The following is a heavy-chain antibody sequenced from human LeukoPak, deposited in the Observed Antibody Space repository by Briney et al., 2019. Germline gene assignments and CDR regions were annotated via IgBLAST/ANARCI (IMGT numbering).Heavy chain of an antibody. CDR2: ISYDGSNK. CDR3: ARDYGDFPLDY. J-gene: IGHJ4*02. V-gene: IGHV3-30-3*01. Sequence: GGSLRLSCAASGFTFSSYAMHWVRQAPGKGLEWVAVISYDGSNKYYADSVKGRFTIPRDNSKNTLYLQMNSLRAEDTAVYYCARDYGDFPLDYWGQGTLVTVSS. D-gene: IGHD4-17*01. CDR1: GFTFSSYA.